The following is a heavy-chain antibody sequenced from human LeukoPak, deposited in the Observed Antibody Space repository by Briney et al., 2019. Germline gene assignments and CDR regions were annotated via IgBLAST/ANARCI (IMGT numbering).Heavy chain of an antibody. D-gene: IGHD2-2*01. V-gene: IGHV3-23*01. CDR1: GFTFSSYA. J-gene: IGHJ3*02. CDR2: ISGSGGST. Sequence: GGSLRLSCAASGFTFSSYAMSWVRQAPGKGLEWVSAISGSGGSTYYADSEKGRFTISRDNSKNTLYLQMNSLRAEDTAVYYCAKYRSLVPAATGDAFDIWGQGTMVTVSS. CDR3: AKYRSLVPAATGDAFDI.